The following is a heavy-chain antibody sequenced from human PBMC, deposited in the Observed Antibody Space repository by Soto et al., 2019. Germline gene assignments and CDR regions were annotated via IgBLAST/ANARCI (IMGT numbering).Heavy chain of an antibody. V-gene: IGHV4-34*01. CDR1: GGSFSGYY. Sequence: PSETLSLTCAVYGGSFSGYYWSWIRQPPGKGLEWIGEINHSGSTNYNPSLKSRVTISVDTSKNQFSLKLSSVTAADTAVYYCARGYDILTGYYFQFDPWGQGTLVTVSS. D-gene: IGHD3-9*01. CDR3: ARGYDILTGYYFQFDP. J-gene: IGHJ5*02. CDR2: INHSGST.